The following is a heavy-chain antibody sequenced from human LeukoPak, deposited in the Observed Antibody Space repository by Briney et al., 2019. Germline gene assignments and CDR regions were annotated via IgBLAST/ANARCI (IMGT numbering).Heavy chain of an antibody. J-gene: IGHJ4*02. CDR3: ASNVVVVAATLFDY. V-gene: IGHV4-4*02. CDR2: IYHSGST. D-gene: IGHD2-15*01. CDR1: GGSISSSNW. Sequence: PSGPLSLTCAVSGGSISSSNWWSWVRQPPGKGLEWIGEIYHSGSTNYNPSLKSRVTISVDKSKNQFSLKLSSVTAADTAVYYCASNVVVVAATLFDYWGQGTLVTVSS.